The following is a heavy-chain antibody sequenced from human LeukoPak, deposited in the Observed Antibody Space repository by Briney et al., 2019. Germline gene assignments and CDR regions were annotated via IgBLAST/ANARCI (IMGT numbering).Heavy chain of an antibody. Sequence: GSLRLSCAASGFSFSSYDMSWVRQAPGKGLEWVSAISGSGGNTYYADSVKGRFTISRDNSKNTLYLQMNSLRAEDTAIYYCAKETQDYSSDYWGQGTLVTVSS. J-gene: IGHJ4*02. CDR1: GFSFSSYD. CDR2: ISGSGGNT. V-gene: IGHV3-23*01. CDR3: AKETQDYSSDY. D-gene: IGHD4-11*01.